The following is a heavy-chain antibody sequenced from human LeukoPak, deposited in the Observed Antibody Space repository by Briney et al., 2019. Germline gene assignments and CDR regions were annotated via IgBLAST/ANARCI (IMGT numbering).Heavy chain of an antibody. D-gene: IGHD1-26*01. Sequence: SETLSLTCTVSGGSISSYYWSWIRQPPGKGLEWIGYIYYSGSTNYNPSLKGRVTISVDTSKNQFSLKLSSVTAADTAVYYCARELMGGGSYRTGAFDIWGQGTMVTVSS. J-gene: IGHJ3*02. CDR3: ARELMGGGSYRTGAFDI. CDR1: GGSISSYY. V-gene: IGHV4-59*01. CDR2: IYYSGST.